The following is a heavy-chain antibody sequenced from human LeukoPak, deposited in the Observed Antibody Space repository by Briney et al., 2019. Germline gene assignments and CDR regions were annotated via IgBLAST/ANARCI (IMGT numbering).Heavy chain of an antibody. V-gene: IGHV3-23*01. CDR2: ISGSGGST. CDR1: GFTFSSYA. CDR3: AKECGSWPLNWFDP. D-gene: IGHD2-15*01. Sequence: HPGGSLRLSCAASGFTFSSYAMSWVRQPPGKGLGWVSAISGSGGSTYYADSVKGRFTISRDNSKNTLYLQMNSLRADDTAVYYCAKECGSWPLNWFDPWGQGTLVTVSS. J-gene: IGHJ5*02.